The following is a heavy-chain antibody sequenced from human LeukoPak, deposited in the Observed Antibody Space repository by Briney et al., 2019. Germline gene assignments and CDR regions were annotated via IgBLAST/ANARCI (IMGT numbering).Heavy chain of an antibody. V-gene: IGHV3-30*02. Sequence: PGGSLRLSCAASGFTFSSYGMHWVRQAPGKGLEWVAFIRYDGSSKYYADSVKGRFTISRDNSKNTLYLQMNSLRAEDTAVYYCAKDRRSDIVGATIDYWGQGTLVTVSS. CDR1: GFTFSSYG. D-gene: IGHD1-26*01. CDR2: IRYDGSSK. J-gene: IGHJ4*02. CDR3: AKDRRSDIVGATIDY.